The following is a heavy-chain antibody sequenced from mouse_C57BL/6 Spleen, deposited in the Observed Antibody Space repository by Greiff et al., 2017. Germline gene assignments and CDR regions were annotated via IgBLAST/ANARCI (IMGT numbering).Heavy chain of an antibody. J-gene: IGHJ1*03. Sequence: DVKLVESGGDLVKPGGTLKLSCAASGFTFSSYGMPWVRQTPDKRLEWVATISSGGSYTYYPDSVKGRFTISRDNAKNTLYLQMSSLKSEDTAMYYCASGCCWYFDVWGTGTTVTVSS. CDR1: GFTFSSYG. V-gene: IGHV5-6*02. CDR2: ISSGGSYT. D-gene: IGHD3-3*01. CDR3: ASGCCWYFDV.